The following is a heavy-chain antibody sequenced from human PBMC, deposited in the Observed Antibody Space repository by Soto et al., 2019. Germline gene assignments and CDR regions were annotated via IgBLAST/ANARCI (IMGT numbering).Heavy chain of an antibody. V-gene: IGHV5-51*01. J-gene: IGHJ1*01. CDR1: GYRVTSYW. CDR2: IYPGDSDT. Sequence: GESVKISYKGSGYRVTSYWIGWVRQMPGKGLEWMGIIYPGDSDTRYSPSFQGQVTISADKSISTAYLQWSSLKASDTAMYYCALQYPGNFQHWGQGTLVTVSS. CDR3: ALQYPGNFQH.